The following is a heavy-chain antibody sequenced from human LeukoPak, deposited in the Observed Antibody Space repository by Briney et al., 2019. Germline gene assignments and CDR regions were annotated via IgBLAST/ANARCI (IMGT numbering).Heavy chain of an antibody. V-gene: IGHV5-51*01. CDR2: IYPDDSDT. CDR3: ARQYTSYDSSGYYYNY. Sequence: RGESLKISCKGSGYSFTSYWIGWVRQMPGKGLEWMGIIYPDDSDTRYSPSFEGQVTISADKSISTASLQWSSLKASDTAMYYCARQYTSYDSSGYYYNYWGQGTLVTVSS. D-gene: IGHD3-22*01. CDR1: GYSFTSYW. J-gene: IGHJ4*02.